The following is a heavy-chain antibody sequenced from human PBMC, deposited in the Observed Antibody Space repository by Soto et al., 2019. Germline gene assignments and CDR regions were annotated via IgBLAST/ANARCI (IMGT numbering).Heavy chain of an antibody. CDR3: ARVENDYGEQYYFDY. V-gene: IGHV5-51*01. CDR2: IYPGDSDT. J-gene: IGHJ4*02. D-gene: IGHD4-17*01. CDR1: GYSFTSYW. Sequence: LKISCKGSGYSFTSYWIGWVRQMPGKGLEWMGIIYPGDSDTRYSPSFQGQVTISADKSISTAYLQWSSLKASDTAMYYCARVENDYGEQYYFDYWGQGTLVTVSS.